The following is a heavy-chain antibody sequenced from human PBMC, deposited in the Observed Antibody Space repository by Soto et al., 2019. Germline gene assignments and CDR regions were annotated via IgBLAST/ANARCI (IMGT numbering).Heavy chain of an antibody. Sequence: SETLSLTCAVYGGSFSGYYRSWIRQPPGKGLEWIGEINHSGSTNYNPSLKSRVTISVDTSKNQFSLKLSSVTAADTAVYYCARKGSSWYNWFDPWGQGTLVTVSS. CDR3: ARKGSSWYNWFDP. CDR2: INHSGST. J-gene: IGHJ5*02. V-gene: IGHV4-34*01. CDR1: GGSFSGYY. D-gene: IGHD6-13*01.